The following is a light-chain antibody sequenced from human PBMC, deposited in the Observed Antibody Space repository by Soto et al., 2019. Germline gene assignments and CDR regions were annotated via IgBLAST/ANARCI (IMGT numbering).Light chain of an antibody. Sequence: EIVMTQSPATLSVSPGERATLSCRASQSVSSNLAWYQQKPGQAPRLLIYGASTTATGIPARFSGSGSGTEFTLTVSSLQSKDFAVYYCQQYNNWPPWTFGQGTKVESK. CDR2: GAS. CDR1: QSVSSN. J-gene: IGKJ1*01. CDR3: QQYNNWPPWT. V-gene: IGKV3-15*01.